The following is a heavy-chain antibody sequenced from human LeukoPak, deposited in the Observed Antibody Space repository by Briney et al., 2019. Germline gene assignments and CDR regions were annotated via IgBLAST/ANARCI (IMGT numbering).Heavy chain of an antibody. CDR3: ATSKTDWTQDYYFDY. Sequence: ASVKVSCKVSGYTLTELSMHWVRQAPGQGLEWMGGFDLEDGETIYEQKFQGRVTMTEDTSTDTAYMELSSLRSEDTAVYYCATSKTDWTQDYYFDYWGQGTLVTVSS. CDR1: GYTLTELS. V-gene: IGHV1-24*01. CDR2: FDLEDGET. J-gene: IGHJ4*02. D-gene: IGHD3/OR15-3a*01.